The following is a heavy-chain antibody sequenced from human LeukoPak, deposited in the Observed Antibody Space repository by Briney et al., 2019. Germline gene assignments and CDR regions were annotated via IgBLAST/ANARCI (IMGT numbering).Heavy chain of an antibody. D-gene: IGHD3-10*01. Sequence: SETLSLTCAVYGGSFSGYYWSWIRQPPGKGLEWIGEINHSGSTNYNPSLKSRVTISVDTSKNQFSLKLSSVTAADTAVYYCARGILKYGSGSLYWGQGTLVTVSS. CDR2: INHSGST. J-gene: IGHJ4*02. V-gene: IGHV4-34*01. CDR1: GGSFSGYY. CDR3: ARGILKYGSGSLY.